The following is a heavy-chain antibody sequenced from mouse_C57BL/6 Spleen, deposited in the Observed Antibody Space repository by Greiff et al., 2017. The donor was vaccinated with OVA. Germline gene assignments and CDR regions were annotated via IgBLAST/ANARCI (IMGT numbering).Heavy chain of an antibody. Sequence: QVQLKQSDAELVKPGASVKISCKVSGYTFTDHTIHWMKQRPEQGLEWIGFIYPRDGSTKYNEKFKGKATLTADKASSTAYIQLNSLRSEDTAVYFGARYNGKGRYYDMDYWGQGTSVTVSS. J-gene: IGHJ4*01. CDR2: IYPRDGST. CDR3: ARYNGKGRYYDMDY. CDR1: GYTFTDHT. D-gene: IGHD3-3*01. V-gene: IGHV1-78*01.